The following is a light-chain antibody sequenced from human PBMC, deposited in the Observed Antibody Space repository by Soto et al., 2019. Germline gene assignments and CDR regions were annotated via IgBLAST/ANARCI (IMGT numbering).Light chain of an antibody. J-gene: IGKJ1*01. CDR2: DAS. V-gene: IGKV3D-20*02. CDR1: QSVSSSY. Sequence: IVPTQIPGNLYRSPGEKTGVLCSRSQSVSSSYLAWYQQKPGQAPRLLIYDASNRATGIPARFSGSASGTDLTVTISSLEHEDFAVFYCQQRSNWPPWTYGQGTKVDIK. CDR3: QQRSNWPPWT.